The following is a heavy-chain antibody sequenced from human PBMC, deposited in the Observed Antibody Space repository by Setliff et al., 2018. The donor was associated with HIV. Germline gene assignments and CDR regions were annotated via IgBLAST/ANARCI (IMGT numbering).Heavy chain of an antibody. D-gene: IGHD3-16*01. J-gene: IGHJ3*02. CDR3: ARDRTGGTFDI. CDR1: GDSISSYY. V-gene: IGHV4-4*07. CDR2: IYTSGST. Sequence: KTSETLSLTCNVSGDSISSYYWSWIRQPAGKGLEWIGRIYTSGSTNYNPSLKSRVTMSVDTSKNQFSLKLSSVTAADTAVFYCARDRTGGTFDIWGQVTMVTVSS.